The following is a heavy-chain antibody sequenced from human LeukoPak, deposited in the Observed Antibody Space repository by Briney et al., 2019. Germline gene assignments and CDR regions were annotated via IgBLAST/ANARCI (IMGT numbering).Heavy chain of an antibody. CDR1: GYTFTGYY. J-gene: IGHJ3*02. CDR2: INPNSGGT. Sequence: ASVKVSCKASGYTFTGYYIHWVRQAPGQGLEWMRWINPNSGGTNYAQNFQGSVTMTRDTSISTAYMELSRLRSDDTAVYYCARTFYDISLAFDIWGQGTMDTVSS. V-gene: IGHV1-2*02. CDR3: ARTFYDISLAFDI. D-gene: IGHD3-22*01.